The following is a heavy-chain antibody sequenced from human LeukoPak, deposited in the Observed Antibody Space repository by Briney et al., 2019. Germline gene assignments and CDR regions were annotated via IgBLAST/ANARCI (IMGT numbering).Heavy chain of an antibody. V-gene: IGHV4-59*08. CDR2: IYYSGST. CDR1: GASISSYY. CDR3: ARLVGGYYPHFDY. J-gene: IGHJ4*02. Sequence: SETLSLTCTVSGASISSYYWSWIRQPPGKGLEWIGYIYYSGSTNYNPSLKSRVTISVDTSKNQFSLKLSSVTAADTAVYYCARLVGGYYPHFDYWGQGTLVTVSS. D-gene: IGHD3-22*01.